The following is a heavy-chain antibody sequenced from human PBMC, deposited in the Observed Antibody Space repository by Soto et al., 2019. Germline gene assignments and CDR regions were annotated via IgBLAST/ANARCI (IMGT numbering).Heavy chain of an antibody. V-gene: IGHV3-30-3*01. CDR2: ISYDGSNK. Sequence: QVQLVESGGGVVQPGRSLRLCCAASGFTFSSYAMHWVRQAPGKGLEWVAVISYDGSNKYYADSVKGRFTISRDNSKNTLYLQMNSLRAEDTAVYYCARDPSVYSSSWYRSRFDPWGQGTLVTVSS. CDR3: ARDPSVYSSSWYRSRFDP. J-gene: IGHJ5*02. CDR1: GFTFSSYA. D-gene: IGHD6-13*01.